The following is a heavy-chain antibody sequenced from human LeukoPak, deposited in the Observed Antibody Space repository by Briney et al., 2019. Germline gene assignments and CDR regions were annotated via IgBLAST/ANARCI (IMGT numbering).Heavy chain of an antibody. Sequence: PGGSLRLSCAASGFTFSSYGMHWVRQAPGKGLEWVAVISYDGSNKYYADSVKGRFTISRDNAKNSLYLQMNSLRVDDTAVYYCARDRDTVAGTLGWFDPWGQGTLVTVSS. CDR3: ARDRDTVAGTLGWFDP. CDR1: GFTFSSYG. J-gene: IGHJ5*02. D-gene: IGHD5-12*01. CDR2: ISYDGSNK. V-gene: IGHV3-30*03.